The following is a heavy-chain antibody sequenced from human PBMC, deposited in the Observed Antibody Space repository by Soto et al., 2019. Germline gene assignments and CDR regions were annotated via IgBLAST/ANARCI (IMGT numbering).Heavy chain of an antibody. D-gene: IGHD2-2*01. V-gene: IGHV4-31*03. J-gene: IGHJ5*02. Sequence: PSETLSLTCTVSGASISSDGYSWSRVRQHQGKGLEGIGNITYSGDTDYNPFLRSRVSISIDTSRNQFSLKLSSVTAADTAVYYCARERCSSTSWECCWFDPWGQGTLVTVSS. CDR3: ARERCSSTSWECCWFDP. CDR1: GASISSDGYS. CDR2: ITYSGDT.